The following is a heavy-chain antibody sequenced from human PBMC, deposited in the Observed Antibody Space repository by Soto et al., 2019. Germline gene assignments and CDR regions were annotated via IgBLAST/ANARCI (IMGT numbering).Heavy chain of an antibody. J-gene: IGHJ6*01. CDR1: GFTFSSYG. CDR2: ISYDGSNK. V-gene: IGHV3-30*18. CDR3: AKVHESTPRIPHTNSVHLLGI. Sequence: PGGSLRLSCAASGFTFSSYGMHWVRQAPGKGLEWVAVISYDGSNKYYADSVKGRFTISRDNSKNTLYLQMNSLRAEDTAVYYCAKVHESTPRIPHTNSVHLLGIWGQAILLPVFS. D-gene: IGHD3-10*02.